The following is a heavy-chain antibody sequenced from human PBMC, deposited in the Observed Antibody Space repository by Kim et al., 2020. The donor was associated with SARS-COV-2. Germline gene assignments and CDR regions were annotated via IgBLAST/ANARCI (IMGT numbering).Heavy chain of an antibody. CDR3: ASLPRERSEADSDY. CDR1: GFTFSSFW. J-gene: IGHJ4*02. Sequence: GGSLRLSCEASGFTFSSFWMHWVRQVPGKGLMWVSSINRDGSSTSYADSVKGRFTISRDNAKNRLYLQMNSLRVEDTAVYYCASLPRERSEADSDYWGQGNLVTVSS. V-gene: IGHV3-74*01. CDR2: INRDGSST. D-gene: IGHD6-25*01.